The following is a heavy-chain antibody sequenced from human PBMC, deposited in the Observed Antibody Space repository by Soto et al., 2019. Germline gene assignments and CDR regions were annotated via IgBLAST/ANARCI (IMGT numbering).Heavy chain of an antibody. CDR2: IYYSGST. Sequence: SETLSLTCTVSGGSISSYYWSWIRQPPGKGLEWIGYIYYSGSTNYNPSLKSRVTISVDTSKNQFSLKLSSVTAADTAVYYCARIREYSGYDYCWGAFDIWGQGTMVTVSS. V-gene: IGHV4-59*08. D-gene: IGHD5-12*01. CDR1: GGSISSYY. J-gene: IGHJ3*02. CDR3: ARIREYSGYDYCWGAFDI.